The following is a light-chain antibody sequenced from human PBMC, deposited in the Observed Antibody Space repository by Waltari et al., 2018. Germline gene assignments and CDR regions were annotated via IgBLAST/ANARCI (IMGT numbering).Light chain of an antibody. CDR3: QQRSNWPALS. V-gene: IGKV3-11*01. CDR1: QRIKTY. CDR2: DAS. J-gene: IGKJ4*01. Sequence: DIVLTQSPATLSLSPGERATLSCRASQRIKTYLAWYQQKPGQAPRLLIYDASNMATGIPARFSGSGSGTDFTLTISSLEPEDFAVYYCQQRSNWPALSFGGGTKVEMK.